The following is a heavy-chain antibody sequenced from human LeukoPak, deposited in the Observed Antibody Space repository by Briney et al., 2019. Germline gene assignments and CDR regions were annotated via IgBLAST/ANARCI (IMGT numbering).Heavy chain of an antibody. J-gene: IGHJ4*01. D-gene: IGHD1-26*01. CDR1: GFTFSSYA. Sequence: GGSLRLSCAASGFTFSSYAMSWVRQAPGKRLEWVSVISSSGGSTYYADSVKGRFTIFRDNARNSLFLQMNSLRAEDTAVYYCARDDGSYSRSPGFDYWGQGTLVTVSS. V-gene: IGHV3-23*01. CDR3: ARDDGSYSRSPGFDY. CDR2: ISSSGGST.